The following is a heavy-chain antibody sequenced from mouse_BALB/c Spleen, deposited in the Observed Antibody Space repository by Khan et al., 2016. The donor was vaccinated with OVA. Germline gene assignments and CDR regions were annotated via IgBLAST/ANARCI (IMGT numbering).Heavy chain of an antibody. J-gene: IGHJ1*01. D-gene: IGHD3-1*01. CDR1: GYTFTNYW. CDR2: IYPGGDFT. Sequence: QIQLVQSGGELVRSGTSVKISCKASGYTFTNYWLGWVRQRPGHGLEWIGDIYPGGDFTNYNEQFKDQATLTVDTSSTTAYMQLSSLTSEDSAVYCCARWATWYLDDWGEGTTVTVSS. V-gene: IGHV1-63*02. CDR3: ARWATWYLDD.